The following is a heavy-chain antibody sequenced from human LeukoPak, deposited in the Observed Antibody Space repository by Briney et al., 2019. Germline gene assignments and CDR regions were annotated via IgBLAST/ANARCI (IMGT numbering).Heavy chain of an antibody. CDR3: VRARTPPPRNNWFDP. Sequence: GGSLRLSCAVSGFTFSSYEMNWVRQAPGRGLEWVSYISNSGSTIYYLESVKGRFTISRDNAKNSLYLQMNFLRAEATAIYYCVRARTPPPRNNWFDPWGQGTLVTVSS. J-gene: IGHJ5*02. V-gene: IGHV3-48*03. D-gene: IGHD1-14*01. CDR1: GFTFSSYE. CDR2: ISNSGSTI.